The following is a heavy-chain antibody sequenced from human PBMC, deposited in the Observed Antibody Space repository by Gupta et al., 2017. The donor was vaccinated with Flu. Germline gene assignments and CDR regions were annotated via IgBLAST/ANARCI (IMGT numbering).Heavy chain of an antibody. CDR3: AKGSLYSGSYYGGVDY. Sequence: QVQLVESGGGVVQPGRSLRLSCAASGFTFSSYGMHWVRQAPGKGLEWVAVISYDGSNKYYADSVKGRFTISRDNSKNTLYLQMNSLRAEDTAVYYCAKGSLYSGSYYGGVDYWGQGTLVTVSS. V-gene: IGHV3-30*18. CDR1: GFTFSSYG. D-gene: IGHD1-26*01. CDR2: ISYDGSNK. J-gene: IGHJ4*02.